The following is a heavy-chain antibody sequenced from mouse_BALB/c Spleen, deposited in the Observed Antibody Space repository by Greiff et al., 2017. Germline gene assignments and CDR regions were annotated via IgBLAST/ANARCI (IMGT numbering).Heavy chain of an antibody. CDR1: GFTFSSYG. J-gene: IGHJ3*01. V-gene: IGHV5-6*01. D-gene: IGHD2-1*01. Sequence: EVQRVESGGDLVKPGGSLKLSCAASGFTFSSYGMSWVRQTPDKRLEWVATISSGGSYTYYPDSVKGRFTISRDNAKNTLYLQMSSLKSEDTAMYYCARHDNYGNYGFAYWGQGTLVTVSA. CDR3: ARHDNYGNYGFAY. CDR2: ISSGGSYT.